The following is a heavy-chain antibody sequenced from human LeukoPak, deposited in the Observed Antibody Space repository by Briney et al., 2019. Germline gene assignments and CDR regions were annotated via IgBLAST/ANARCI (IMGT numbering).Heavy chain of an antibody. CDR3: TTVPKYYYDSSGYYYFDY. V-gene: IGHV3-15*01. D-gene: IGHD3-22*01. CDR2: IKSKTDGGTT. Sequence: GGSLRLSCAASGFTFSNAWMSWVRQAPGKGLEWVGRIKSKTDGGTTDYAAPVKGRFTISRDDSKNTLYLQMNSLKTEDTAVYYCTTVPKYYYDSSGYYYFDYWGQGTLVTVSS. J-gene: IGHJ4*02. CDR1: GFTFSNAW.